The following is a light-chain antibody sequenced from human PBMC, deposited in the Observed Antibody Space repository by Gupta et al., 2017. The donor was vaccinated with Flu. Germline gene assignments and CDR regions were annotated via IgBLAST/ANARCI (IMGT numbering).Light chain of an antibody. V-gene: IGKV1-12*01. Sequence: DIQLTQSPSSLSASVGDEVNITCRASQSIANWLAWYQQKPGRAPKLLIFGASTLQRGVPSRFSGSGSGPDFILTIKNLQPEDFATYFCQQANSFPYTFGQGTNLAI. J-gene: IGKJ2*01. CDR2: GAS. CDR3: QQANSFPYT. CDR1: QSIANW.